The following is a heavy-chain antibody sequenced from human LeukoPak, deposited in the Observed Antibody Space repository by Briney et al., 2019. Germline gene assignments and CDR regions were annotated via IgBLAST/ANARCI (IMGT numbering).Heavy chain of an antibody. J-gene: IGHJ5*02. D-gene: IGHD4-17*01. CDR3: ATWDYGFDP. CDR1: GFTFSSYW. V-gene: IGHV3-7*01. CDR2: IKQDGSEK. Sequence: GGSLRLSCAASGFTFSSYWMSWARQAPGKGLEWVANIKQDGSEKYYVDSVKGRSTISRDNAKNSLYLQMNSPRAEDTAVYYSATWDYGFDPWGQGTLVTVSS.